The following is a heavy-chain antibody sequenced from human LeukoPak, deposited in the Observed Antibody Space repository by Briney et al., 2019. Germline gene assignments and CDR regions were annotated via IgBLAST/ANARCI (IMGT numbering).Heavy chain of an antibody. D-gene: IGHD6-19*01. J-gene: IGHJ4*02. V-gene: IGHV3-9*01. CDR1: GFTFDDYA. CDR2: ISWNSGSI. CDR3: AKDTGYSSGCDY. Sequence: GGSLRLSCAASGFTFDDYAMHWVRQAPGKGLEWVSGISWNSGSIGYADSVKGRFTISRDNAKNSLYLQMNSLRAEDTALYYCAKDTGYSSGCDYWGQGTLVTVSS.